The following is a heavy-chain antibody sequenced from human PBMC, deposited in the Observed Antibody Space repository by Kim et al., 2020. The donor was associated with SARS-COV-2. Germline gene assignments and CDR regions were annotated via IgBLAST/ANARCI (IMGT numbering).Heavy chain of an antibody. J-gene: IGHJ4*02. D-gene: IGHD6-19*01. CDR3: ARDRRSSRYGGFAY. Sequence: SETLSLTCTVSGDSISNYFWSWIRQPPGKGLEWIGYISDSGTTNYNPSLNSRVTISRDTSMNQFSLRLSSVPAADTALYYCARDRRSSRYGGFAYWGQGT. CDR2: ISDSGTT. V-gene: IGHV4-59*13. CDR1: GDSISNYF.